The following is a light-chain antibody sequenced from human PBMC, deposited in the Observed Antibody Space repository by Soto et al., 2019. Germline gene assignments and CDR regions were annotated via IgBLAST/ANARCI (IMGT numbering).Light chain of an antibody. CDR3: QQYNTYSWT. J-gene: IGKJ1*01. V-gene: IGKV1-5*03. CDR1: QTISSW. Sequence: DIQMTQSPSTLSGSVGDRFTITCRASQTISSWLAWYQQKPGKXPKXXIYKASTLKSGVPSRFSGSVSGTEFTINISSLQPDDGETFDCQQYNTYSWTFGQGTKVDIK. CDR2: KAS.